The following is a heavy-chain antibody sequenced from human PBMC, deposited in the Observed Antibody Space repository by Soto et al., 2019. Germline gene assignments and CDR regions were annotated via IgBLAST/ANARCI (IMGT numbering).Heavy chain of an antibody. J-gene: IGHJ5*02. D-gene: IGHD1-1*01. V-gene: IGHV4-34*01. Sequence: SETLSLTCAVFGGSFSGYYWSWIRQPPGKGLEWIGEINHRGSTNYNPSLKSRVTMSVDTSRNQFSLKLTSVTAADTAVYYCATTNWNHNWFDPWGQGTLVTVSS. CDR2: INHRGST. CDR3: ATTNWNHNWFDP. CDR1: GGSFSGYY.